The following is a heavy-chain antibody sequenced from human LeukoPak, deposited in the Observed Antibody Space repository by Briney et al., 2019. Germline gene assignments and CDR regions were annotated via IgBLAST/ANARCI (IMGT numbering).Heavy chain of an antibody. V-gene: IGHV1-8*03. J-gene: IGHJ4*02. Sequence: ASVKVSCKASGYTFGTYDINWVRQAAGQGLGWMGWMNPNTGNTGYAQKFQGRVTITRTTSTSTAYLQLSSLTSEDTAVYYCGRVLGGGNSVHFDYWGQGTLVTVSS. CDR2: MNPNTGNT. D-gene: IGHD4-23*01. CDR3: GRVLGGGNSVHFDY. CDR1: GYTFGTYD.